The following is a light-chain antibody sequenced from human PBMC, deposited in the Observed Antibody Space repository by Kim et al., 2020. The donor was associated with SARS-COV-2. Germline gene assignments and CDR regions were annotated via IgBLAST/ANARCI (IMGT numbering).Light chain of an antibody. J-gene: IGLJ3*02. CDR2: NKN. Sequence: SSELTQDPAVSVALGQTVRITCQGDSLRKYYGAWYKQKPGQAPILLIYNKNNRPSGIPDRFSVSTSGNTASLTITGAQAEDEADYYCNSRDNSADRLGVFGGGTQLTVL. CDR3: NSRDNSADRLGV. CDR1: SLRKYY. V-gene: IGLV3-19*01.